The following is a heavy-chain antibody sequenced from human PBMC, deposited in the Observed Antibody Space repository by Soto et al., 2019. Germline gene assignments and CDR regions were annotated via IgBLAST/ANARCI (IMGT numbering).Heavy chain of an antibody. CDR2: IIPIFGTA. V-gene: IGHV1-69*13. Sequence: GASVKVSCKASGGTFSSYAISWVRQAPGQGLEWMGGIIPIFGTANYAQKVQGRATISADESLTSSYLELRSLRSEDTGVYFCARGAMANFDYWGQGTVVTVSS. CDR1: GGTFSSYA. D-gene: IGHD5-18*01. CDR3: ARGAMANFDY. J-gene: IGHJ4*02.